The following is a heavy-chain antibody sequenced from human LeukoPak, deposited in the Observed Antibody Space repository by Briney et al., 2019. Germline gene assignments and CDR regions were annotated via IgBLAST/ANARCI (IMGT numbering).Heavy chain of an antibody. CDR2: ISYDGSNK. CDR3: VSFKYCSSASCYNWFDP. V-gene: IGHV3-33*05. CDR1: GFTFSSYG. J-gene: IGHJ5*02. Sequence: PGGSLRLSRAASGFTFSSYGMHWVRQAPGKGLEWVAVISYDGSNKYYADSVKGRFTISGDNAKNTLYLQMNSLRAEDTAVYYCVSFKYCSSASCYNWFDPWGQGALVTVSS. D-gene: IGHD2-2*01.